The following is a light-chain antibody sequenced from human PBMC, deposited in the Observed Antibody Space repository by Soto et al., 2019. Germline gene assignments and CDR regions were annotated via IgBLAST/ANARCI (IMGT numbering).Light chain of an antibody. Sequence: IQMTQSPSTLSASVGDRVTITCRASQNIERYMARYQQKPGRAPSLIIFDASTLERGVPSRFSGSGSGTEFTLIISSLQPDDFATYYCQQFKDYLWTFGRGTKV. CDR3: QQFKDYLWT. V-gene: IGKV1-5*01. CDR2: DAS. CDR1: QNIERY. J-gene: IGKJ1*01.